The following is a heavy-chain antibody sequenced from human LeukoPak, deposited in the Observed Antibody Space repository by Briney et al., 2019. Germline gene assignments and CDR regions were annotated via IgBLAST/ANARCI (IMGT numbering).Heavy chain of an antibody. Sequence: SETLSLTCTVSGASVSSHYWTWVRQPPGKGLEWIGYIYVTGTRYNPYLQSRVTISVDRSRNQFFLKMSSVTAADTAVYYCARHIGGGIEDMDVWGKGTKVIVSS. D-gene: IGHD3-16*02. CDR1: GASVSSHY. J-gene: IGHJ6*03. V-gene: IGHV4-59*08. CDR3: ARHIGGGIEDMDV. CDR2: IYVTGT.